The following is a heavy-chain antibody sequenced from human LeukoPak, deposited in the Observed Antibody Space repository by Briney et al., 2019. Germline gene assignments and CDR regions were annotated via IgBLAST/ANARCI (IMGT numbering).Heavy chain of an antibody. J-gene: IGHJ5*02. CDR1: GGSISSYY. V-gene: IGHV4-59*01. CDR3: AGIVVVPAAPLDFDP. CDR2: IYYSGST. D-gene: IGHD2-2*01. Sequence: SETLSLTCTVSGGSISSYYWSWIRQPPGKGLEWIGYIYYSGSTNYNPSLKSRVTISVDTSKNQFSLKLSSVTAADTAVYYCAGIVVVPAAPLDFDPWGQGTLVTVSS.